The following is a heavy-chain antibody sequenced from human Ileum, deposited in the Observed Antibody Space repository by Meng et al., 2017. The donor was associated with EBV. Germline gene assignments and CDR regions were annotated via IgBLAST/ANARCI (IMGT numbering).Heavy chain of an antibody. J-gene: IGHJ4*02. V-gene: IGHV4-61*01. CDR1: GGSVTSDSYY. CDR3: ATLRRIYWNYGFRGCHFDF. CDR2: IHDSGST. D-gene: IGHD1-7*01. Sequence: RLQGSAPGRRMPSVSLALTCPVSGGSVTSDSYYWSWLRHSPGKGLEGLGYIHDSGSTNYNPSLKRRVTLSVDTSKNQFSLNLGSVTAADTATYYCATLRRIYWNYGFRGCHFDFWGQGTLVTVSS.